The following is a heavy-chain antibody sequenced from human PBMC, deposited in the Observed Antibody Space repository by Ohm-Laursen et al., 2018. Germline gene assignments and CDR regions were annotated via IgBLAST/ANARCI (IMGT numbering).Heavy chain of an antibody. CDR2: THYSSKWVY. CDR1: GDSVSSDSGA. V-gene: IGHV6-1*01. CDR3: SRGQRNYYAMDV. J-gene: IGHJ6*02. Sequence: SQALSLTCAISGDSVSSDSGAWNWIRQSPSRGLEWLGRTHYSSKWVYDYAVPVKSRITITPDTSKNQFSLQLNSVTPEDSAVYYCSRGQRNYYAMDVWGQGTTVTVSS. D-gene: IGHD1-1*01.